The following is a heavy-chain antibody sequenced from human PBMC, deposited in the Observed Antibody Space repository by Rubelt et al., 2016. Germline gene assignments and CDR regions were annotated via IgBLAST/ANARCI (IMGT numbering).Heavy chain of an antibody. CDR3: ARDVNSWYYFDY. CDR1: GFTFSSYS. V-gene: IGHV3-21*01. D-gene: IGHD6-13*01. J-gene: IGHJ4*02. Sequence: QLGMRGGGLVQPGGSLRLSCAASGFTFSSYSMNWVRQAPGKGLEWVSSISSSSSSIYYADSVKGRFTISRDSAKNSLYLQMNSLRAEDTAVYYCARDVNSWYYFDYWGQGTLVTVSS. CDR2: ISSSSSSI.